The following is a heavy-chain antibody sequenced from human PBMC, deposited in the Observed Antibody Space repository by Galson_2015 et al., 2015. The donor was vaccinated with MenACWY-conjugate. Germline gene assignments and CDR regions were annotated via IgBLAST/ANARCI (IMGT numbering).Heavy chain of an antibody. J-gene: IGHJ6*03. V-gene: IGHV1-18*01. CDR2: ISAYNGNT. CDR1: GYTFTSYG. D-gene: IGHD3-10*01. CDR3: ASTKWFGELLPYTHSAVSHYYYMDV. Sequence: SVKVSCKASGYTFTSYGISWVRQAPGQGLEWMGWISAYNGNTNYAQKLQGRVTMTTDTSTSTAYMELRSLRSDDTAVYYCASTKWFGELLPYTHSAVSHYYYMDVWGKGTTVTVSS.